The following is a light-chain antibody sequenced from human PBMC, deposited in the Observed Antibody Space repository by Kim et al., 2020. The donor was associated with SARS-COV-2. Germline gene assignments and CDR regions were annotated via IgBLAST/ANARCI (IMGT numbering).Light chain of an antibody. CDR1: QTLVYSTGATF. CDR2: EVS. Sequence: DVVMTQSPLSLPVTLGQPASISCRSSQTLVYSTGATFLNWFQQRPGQSPRRLIYEVSNRDSGVPDRFSASGSGTDFTLQISRVEAEDIGIYYCMQGTHWPWTFGQGTKVDIK. J-gene: IGKJ1*01. V-gene: IGKV2-30*01. CDR3: MQGTHWPWT.